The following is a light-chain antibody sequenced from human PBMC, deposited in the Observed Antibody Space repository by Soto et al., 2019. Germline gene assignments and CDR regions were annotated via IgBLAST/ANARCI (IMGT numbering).Light chain of an antibody. J-gene: IGKJ1*01. Sequence: EIVLTQSPGTLSFSPGERATLSCRASQSVSSSYLAWYQQKPGQAPRLLTYGASSRATGIPDRFSGSGSGTDFTLTISRLEPEDFAVYYCQQYGASPQTFGQGTKVDIK. CDR1: QSVSSSY. V-gene: IGKV3-20*01. CDR2: GAS. CDR3: QQYGASPQT.